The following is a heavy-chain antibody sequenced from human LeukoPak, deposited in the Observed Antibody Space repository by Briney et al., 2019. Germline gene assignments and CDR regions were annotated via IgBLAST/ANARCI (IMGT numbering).Heavy chain of an antibody. CDR1: GGSFSGYY. D-gene: IGHD3-10*01. CDR2: INHSGST. CDR3: ARRRVFDY. Sequence: SETLSLTCAVYGGSFSGYYWSWIRQPPGKGLEWIGEINHSGSTNYNPSLNSRVTISVDTSKNQFSLNLSSATAADTAVYYCARRRVFDYWGQGTLVTVSS. J-gene: IGHJ4*02. V-gene: IGHV4-34*01.